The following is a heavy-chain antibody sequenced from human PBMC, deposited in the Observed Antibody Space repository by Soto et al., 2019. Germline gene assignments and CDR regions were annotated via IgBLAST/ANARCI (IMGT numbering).Heavy chain of an antibody. CDR2: IYYSGST. J-gene: IGHJ6*03. CDR3: ARAGEYCTNDVCGYYYMDV. V-gene: IGHV4-59*01. Sequence: SETLSLTCTVSGGSISSYYWSWIRQPPGKGLEWIGHIYYSGSTNYNPSLKSRVTISVDTSKNQFSLKLSSVTAAGTAVYYCARAGEYCTNDVCGYYYMDVWDKETTVTVSS. CDR1: GGSISSYY. D-gene: IGHD2-8*01.